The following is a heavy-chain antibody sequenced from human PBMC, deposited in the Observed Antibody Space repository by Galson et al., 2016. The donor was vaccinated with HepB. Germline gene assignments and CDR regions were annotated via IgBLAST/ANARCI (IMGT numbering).Heavy chain of an antibody. CDR2: ISGSGQTI. CDR3: ARDSSFSIRQLVRGQSLDY. J-gene: IGHJ4*02. V-gene: IGHV3-11*01. CDR1: GFTFNDKY. Sequence: SLRLSCAASGFTFNDKYMSWIRQAPGKGLEWISYISGSGQTIFYADSVKGRFTISRDNAKKSLFLQMDTLRADDTAVYYCARDSSFSIRQLVRGQSLDYWGLGTLVTVSS. D-gene: IGHD6-6*01.